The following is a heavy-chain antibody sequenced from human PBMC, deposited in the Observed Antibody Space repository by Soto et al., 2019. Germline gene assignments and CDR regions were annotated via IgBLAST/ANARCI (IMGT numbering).Heavy chain of an antibody. CDR3: AKAYKQWLVPDYYYYGMDV. CDR2: ISYDGSNK. D-gene: IGHD6-19*01. V-gene: IGHV3-30*18. CDR1: GFTFSSYG. Sequence: GGSLRLSCAASGFTFSSYGMHWVRQAPGKGLEWVAVISYDGSNKYYADSVKGRFTISRDNSKNTLYLQMNSLRAEDTAVYYCAKAYKQWLVPDYYYYGMDVWGQGTTVTVSS. J-gene: IGHJ6*02.